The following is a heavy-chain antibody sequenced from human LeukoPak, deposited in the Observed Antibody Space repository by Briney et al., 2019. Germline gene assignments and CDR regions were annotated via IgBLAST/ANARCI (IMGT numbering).Heavy chain of an antibody. Sequence: SETLFLTCAVYGGSFSGYYWSWIRQPPGKGLEWIGEINHSGSTNYNPSLKSRVTISVDTSKNQFSLKLSSVTAADTAVYYCARGRANHYFDYWGQGTLVTVSS. CDR2: INHSGST. CDR1: GGSFSGYY. J-gene: IGHJ4*02. V-gene: IGHV4-34*01. CDR3: ARGRANHYFDY.